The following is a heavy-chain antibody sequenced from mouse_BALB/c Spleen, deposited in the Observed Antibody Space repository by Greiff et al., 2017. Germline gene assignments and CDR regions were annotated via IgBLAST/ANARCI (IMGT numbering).Heavy chain of an antibody. CDR1: GYSITSGYY. CDR2: ISYDGSN. D-gene: IGHD2-2*01. Sequence: VQLKQSGPGLVKPSQSLSLTCSVTGYSITSGYYWNWIRQFPGNKLEWMGYISYDGSNNYNPSLKNRISITRDTSKNQFFLKLNSVTTEDTATYYCALWLRRGAWFAYWGQGTLVTVSA. J-gene: IGHJ3*01. CDR3: ALWLRRGAWFAY. V-gene: IGHV3-6*02.